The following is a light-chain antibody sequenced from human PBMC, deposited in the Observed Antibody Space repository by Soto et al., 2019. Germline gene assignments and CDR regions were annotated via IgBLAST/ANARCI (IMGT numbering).Light chain of an antibody. CDR1: QSVSSSD. Sequence: EIVLTQSPGTLSLSPRERATRACRASQSVSSSDLAWYQQKPGQAPRLLIYGASNRATGIPDRFSGSGSGTDFTLTISRLEPEDFAVYYCQQYGSSLRTFGQGTKVEIK. J-gene: IGKJ1*01. CDR3: QQYGSSLRT. V-gene: IGKV3-20*01. CDR2: GAS.